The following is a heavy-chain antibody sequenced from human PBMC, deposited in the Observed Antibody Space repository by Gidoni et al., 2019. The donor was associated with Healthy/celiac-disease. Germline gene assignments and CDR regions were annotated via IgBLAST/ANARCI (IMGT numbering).Heavy chain of an antibody. CDR2: IYHSGST. J-gene: IGHJ5*02. D-gene: IGHD3-3*02. CDR1: GCSISSGGYS. CDR3: ARGPSPFLFDP. Sequence: QLHLQESGSGLVHPSQTLSLTFAVSGCSISSGGYSWSWIRQPPGKCLEWIGYIYHSGSTYYNPSLKSRVTIAVDRSKNQFSLKLSAVTAADTAVYYCARGPSPFLFDPWGQGNMVTVSS. V-gene: IGHV4-30-2*01.